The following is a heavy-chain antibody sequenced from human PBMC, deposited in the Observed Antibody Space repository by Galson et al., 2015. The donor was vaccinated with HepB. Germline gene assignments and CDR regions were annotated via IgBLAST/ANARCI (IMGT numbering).Heavy chain of an antibody. CDR3: ARDSQYYDFWSGYPALDY. D-gene: IGHD3-3*01. J-gene: IGHJ4*02. V-gene: IGHV3-33*01. CDR1: GFTFSSYG. Sequence: SLRLSCAASGFTFSSYGMHWVRQAPGKGLEWVAVIWYDGSNKYYADSVKGRFTISRDNSKNTLYLQMNSLRAEDTAVYYCARDSQYYDFWSGYPALDYWGQGTLVTVSS. CDR2: IWYDGSNK.